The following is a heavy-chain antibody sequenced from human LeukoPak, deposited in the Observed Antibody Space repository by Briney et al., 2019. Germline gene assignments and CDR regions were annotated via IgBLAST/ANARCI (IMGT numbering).Heavy chain of an antibody. D-gene: IGHD6-19*01. CDR2: IDYSGST. Sequence: SETLSLTCTVSGGSISSYYWSWIRQPPGKGLEWIGNIDYSGSTIYNPALKSRVTVPVDTSKNQFSLNLTSVTAADTAVYFCAREGKLTGYFGGLGFNYWGPGILVTVSS. CDR1: GGSISSYY. V-gene: IGHV4-59*01. J-gene: IGHJ4*02. CDR3: AREGKLTGYFGGLGFNY.